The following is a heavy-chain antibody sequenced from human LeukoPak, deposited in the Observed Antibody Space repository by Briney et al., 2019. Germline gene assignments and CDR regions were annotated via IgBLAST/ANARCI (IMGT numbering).Heavy chain of an antibody. J-gene: IGHJ6*03. Sequence: PGGSLRLSCAGSGFTVSSNYMSWVPQAPGKGREGLSIISSGGSTYSADSVKGRFTISRDNSKNTLYLQMNSLRAEDTAVYYCARDRTGQQLISRKEYYYMDVWGKGTTVTISS. D-gene: IGHD4-11*01. CDR3: ARDRTGQQLISRKEYYYMDV. CDR1: GFTVSSNY. CDR2: ISSGGST. V-gene: IGHV3-66*01.